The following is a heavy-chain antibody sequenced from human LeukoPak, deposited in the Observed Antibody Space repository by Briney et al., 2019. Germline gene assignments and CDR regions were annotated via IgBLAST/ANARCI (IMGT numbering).Heavy chain of an antibody. CDR1: GFTFSSYG. Sequence: PGGSLRLSCAASGFTFSSYGMSWVRQAPRKGLEWVSAISGSGGSTYYADSVKGRFTISRNNSKNTLYLQMNSLRAEDTAVYYCARGARSGYEYAFDIWGQGTMVTVPS. D-gene: IGHD5-12*01. CDR2: ISGSGGST. V-gene: IGHV3-23*01. J-gene: IGHJ3*02. CDR3: ARGARSGYEYAFDI.